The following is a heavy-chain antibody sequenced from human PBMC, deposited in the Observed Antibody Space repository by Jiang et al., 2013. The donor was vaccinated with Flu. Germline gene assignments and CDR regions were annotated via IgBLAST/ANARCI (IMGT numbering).Heavy chain of an antibody. D-gene: IGHD2-2*02. Sequence: LLKPSETLSLTCTVSGGSISSSSYYWGWIRQPPGKGLEWIGSIYYSGSTYYNPSLKSRVTISVDTSKNQFSLKLSSVTAADTAVYYCARLADIVVVPAAIFPAFDYWGQGTLVTVSS. V-gene: IGHV4-39*01. CDR3: ARLADIVVVPAAIFPAFDY. CDR1: GGSISSSSYY. CDR2: IYYSGST. J-gene: IGHJ4*02.